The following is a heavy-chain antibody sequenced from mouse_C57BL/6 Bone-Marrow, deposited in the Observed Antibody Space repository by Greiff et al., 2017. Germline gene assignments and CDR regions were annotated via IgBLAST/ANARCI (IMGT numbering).Heavy chain of an antibody. V-gene: IGHV1-80*01. Sequence: VQLQQSGAELVKPGASVKISCKASGYAFSSYWMNWVKQRPGKGLEWIGQIYPGDGDPNYNGKFKGKATLTADKSSSTAYMQLSSLTSEDSAVFRCARGTTTVVPYWYCDVWGTGTTVTVSS. J-gene: IGHJ1*03. CDR1: GYAFSSYW. D-gene: IGHD1-1*01. CDR3: ARGTTTVVPYWYCDV. CDR2: IYPGDGDP.